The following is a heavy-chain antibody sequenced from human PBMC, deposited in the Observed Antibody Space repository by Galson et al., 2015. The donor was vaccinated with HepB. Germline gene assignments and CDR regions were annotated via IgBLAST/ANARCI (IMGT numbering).Heavy chain of an antibody. Sequence: CAISGDSVSSNSVAWNWIRQSPSRGLEWLGRTYYRSKWYNDYAVSVKSRITINPDTSKNQFSLQLNSVTPEDTAVYYCARKGNQFDNWGQGTLVTVSS. V-gene: IGHV6-1*01. CDR3: ARKGNQFDN. D-gene: IGHD1-14*01. CDR2: TYYRSKWYN. CDR1: GDSVSSNSVA. J-gene: IGHJ4*02.